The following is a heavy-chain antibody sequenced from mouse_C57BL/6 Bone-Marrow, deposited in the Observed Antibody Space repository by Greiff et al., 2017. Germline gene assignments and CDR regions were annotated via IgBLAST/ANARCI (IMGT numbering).Heavy chain of an antibody. Sequence: EVQLVESGAELVRPGASVKLSCTASGFNIKDDYMHWVKQRPEQGLEWIGWIDPENGDTEYASKFQGKATITAATSSNTAYLQLSSLTPEDTAVYYCTTGLYGSSPYWYFDVWGTGTTVTVSS. D-gene: IGHD1-1*01. CDR3: TTGLYGSSPYWYFDV. CDR2: IDPENGDT. CDR1: GFNIKDDY. J-gene: IGHJ1*03. V-gene: IGHV14-4*01.